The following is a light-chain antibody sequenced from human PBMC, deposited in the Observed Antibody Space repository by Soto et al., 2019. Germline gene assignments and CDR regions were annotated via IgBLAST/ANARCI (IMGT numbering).Light chain of an antibody. Sequence: SEMTQSPSSLSASGGDRVTITCRASQGIRNDLGGYQQKPGKAPKLLIYAASSLQSGVPSRFSGSGSGTDFTLTISSLQPEDFATYYCLQDYNYPRTFGQGTKVAI. V-gene: IGKV1-6*01. CDR3: LQDYNYPRT. J-gene: IGKJ1*01. CDR2: AAS. CDR1: QGIRND.